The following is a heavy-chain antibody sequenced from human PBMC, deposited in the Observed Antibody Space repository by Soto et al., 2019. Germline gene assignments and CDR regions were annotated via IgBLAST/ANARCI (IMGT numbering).Heavy chain of an antibody. CDR2: IYPGDSET. D-gene: IGHD5-12*01. CDR1: GYSFTNYW. V-gene: IGHV5-51*01. Sequence: GESLKISCKGSGYSFTNYWIGWVRRMPGKGLEWMGIIYPGDSETRYSPSFQGQVTISADTSISTAYLQWTSLKASDTAMYYCARIPGYVHQYYFDYWGQGTLVTISS. CDR3: ARIPGYVHQYYFDY. J-gene: IGHJ4*02.